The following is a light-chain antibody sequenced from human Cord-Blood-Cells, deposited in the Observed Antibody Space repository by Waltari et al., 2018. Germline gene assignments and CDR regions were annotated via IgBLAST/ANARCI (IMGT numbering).Light chain of an antibody. CDR2: DVR. CDR1: SSDVGGYNH. Sequence: QSALTQPRPVSGSPGQSVTISCTGTSSDVGGYNHVSWYQQHPGKAPKLMIYDVRKRPSGVPDRFSGSKSGNTASLTISGLQAEDEADYYCCSYAGSYTYVFGTGTKVTVL. V-gene: IGLV2-11*01. J-gene: IGLJ1*01. CDR3: CSYAGSYTYV.